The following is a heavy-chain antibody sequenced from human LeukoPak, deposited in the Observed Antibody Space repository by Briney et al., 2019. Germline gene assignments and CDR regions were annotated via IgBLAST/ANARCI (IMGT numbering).Heavy chain of an antibody. D-gene: IGHD5-12*01. V-gene: IGHV4-59*01. J-gene: IGHJ4*02. Sequence: SETLSLTCTVPGGSISIYYWSCIRQPPGKGLEWIGYIYYSGSTNYNPSLKSRVTISVDTSKNQFSLKLSSVTAADTAVYYCARVGSGYSGYTVDYWGQGTLVTVSS. CDR1: GGSISIYY. CDR2: IYYSGST. CDR3: ARVGSGYSGYTVDY.